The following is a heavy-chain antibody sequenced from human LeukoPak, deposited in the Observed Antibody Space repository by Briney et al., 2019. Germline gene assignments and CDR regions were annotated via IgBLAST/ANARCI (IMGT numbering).Heavy chain of an antibody. J-gene: IGHJ4*02. V-gene: IGHV4-34*01. Sequence: SETLSLTCAVYGGSFSGYYWSWIRQPPGKGLEWIGEINHSGSTNYNPSLKSRVTISVDTSKNQFSLKLSSVTAADAAVYYCARGRRGGNFDYWGQGTLVTVSS. CDR2: INHSGST. CDR1: GGSFSGYY. CDR3: ARGRRGGNFDY. D-gene: IGHD3-16*01.